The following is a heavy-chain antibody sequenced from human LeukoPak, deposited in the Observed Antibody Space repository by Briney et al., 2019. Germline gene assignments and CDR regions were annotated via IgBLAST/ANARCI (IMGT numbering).Heavy chain of an antibody. Sequence: SETLSLTCTVSGASISSFYWSWIRQPAGKGLEWIGRVFTSGNNNYNPSLKSRVIMSGDRSKNQFSLKLSSVTVADTAVYYCARVGDSATYFDYWGEGTLVTVSS. CDR2: VFTSGNN. CDR3: ARVGDSATYFDY. CDR1: GASISSFY. D-gene: IGHD2-21*02. V-gene: IGHV4-4*07. J-gene: IGHJ4*02.